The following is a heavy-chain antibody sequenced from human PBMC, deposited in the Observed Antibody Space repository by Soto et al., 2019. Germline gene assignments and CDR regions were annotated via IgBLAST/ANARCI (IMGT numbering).Heavy chain of an antibody. V-gene: IGHV3-30*18. J-gene: IGHJ4*02. D-gene: IGHD6-19*01. Sequence: QVQLVESGGGVVQPGRSLRLSCAASGFTFSSYGMHWVRQAPGKGLEWVAVISYDGSNKYYADSVKGRFTVSRDNSKKTLYLQMNSLRDEDTGVYYCAKDLSGWVHTMWNWGQGTLVTVSS. CDR1: GFTFSSYG. CDR2: ISYDGSNK. CDR3: AKDLSGWVHTMWN.